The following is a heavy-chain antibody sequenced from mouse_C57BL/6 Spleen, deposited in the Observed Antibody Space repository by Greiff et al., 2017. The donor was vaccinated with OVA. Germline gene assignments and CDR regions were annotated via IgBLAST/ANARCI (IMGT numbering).Heavy chain of an antibody. V-gene: IGHV1-55*01. CDR3: AREGAFITTVVATPYFDY. Sequence: QVHVKQPGAELVKPGASVKMSCKASGYTFTSYWITWVKQRPGQGLEWIGDIYPGSGSTNYNEKFKSKATLTVDTSSSTAYMQLSSLTSEDSAVYYCAREGAFITTVVATPYFDYWGQGTTLTVSS. J-gene: IGHJ2*01. CDR1: GYTFTSYW. D-gene: IGHD1-1*01. CDR2: IYPGSGST.